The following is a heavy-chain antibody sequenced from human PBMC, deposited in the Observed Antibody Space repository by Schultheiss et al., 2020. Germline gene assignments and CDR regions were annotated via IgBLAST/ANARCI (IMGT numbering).Heavy chain of an antibody. Sequence: GGSLRLSCAASGFTFSSYSMNWVRQAPGKGLEWVSAISGSGGSTYYADSVKGRFTISRDNSKNTLYLQMNSLRAEDTAVYYCAKVRGSSWYFDYWGQGTLVTVSS. CDR3: AKVRGSSWYFDY. CDR2: ISGSGGST. CDR1: GFTFSSYS. J-gene: IGHJ4*02. D-gene: IGHD6-13*01. V-gene: IGHV3-23*01.